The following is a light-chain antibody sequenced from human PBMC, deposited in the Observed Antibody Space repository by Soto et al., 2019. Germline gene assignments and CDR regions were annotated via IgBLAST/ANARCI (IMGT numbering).Light chain of an antibody. CDR1: QNVYTN. CDR2: GAS. J-gene: IGKJ5*01. Sequence: EILMTQSPATLSVSPGERATLSCRASQNVYTNLAWYQQKPGQAPRLLISGASTRANGIPARFSGSVSGTEFALTLRSLQSEDFAVYYCQQYNNWHAITFGHGTRLEIK. CDR3: QQYNNWHAIT. V-gene: IGKV3-15*01.